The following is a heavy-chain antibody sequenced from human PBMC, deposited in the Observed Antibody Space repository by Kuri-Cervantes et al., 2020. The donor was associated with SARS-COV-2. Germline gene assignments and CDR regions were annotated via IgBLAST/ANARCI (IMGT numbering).Heavy chain of an antibody. CDR2: TYYRSKWYN. D-gene: IGHD4-11*01. J-gene: IGHJ2*01. CDR1: GDSVSSNSAA. V-gene: IGHV6-1*01. Sequence: SETLSLTCAISGDSVSSNSAAWNWIRQSPWRGLEWLGRTYYRSKWYNDYAVSVKSRITINPDTSKNQFSLRLNSVTPEDTAVYYCASGNYGFDLWGRGTLVTVSS. CDR3: ASGNYGFDL.